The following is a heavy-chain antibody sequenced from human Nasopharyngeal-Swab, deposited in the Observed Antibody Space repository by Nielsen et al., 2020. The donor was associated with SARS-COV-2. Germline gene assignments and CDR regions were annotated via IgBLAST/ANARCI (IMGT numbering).Heavy chain of an antibody. J-gene: IGHJ4*02. Sequence: GESLKISCKGSGYSFTRYWIGWVRQMPGKGLEWMGIIYPGDSDTRYSPSFQGQVTISADKSISTAYLQWSSLKASDTAMYYCARRSSGIAVAGFFDYWGQGTLVTVSS. CDR3: ARRSSGIAVAGFFDY. CDR2: IYPGDSDT. CDR1: GYSFTRYW. V-gene: IGHV5-51*01. D-gene: IGHD6-19*01.